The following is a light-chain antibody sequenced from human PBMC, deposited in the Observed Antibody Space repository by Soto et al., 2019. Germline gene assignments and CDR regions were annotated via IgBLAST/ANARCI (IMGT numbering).Light chain of an antibody. CDR3: QSYDTGLSGPVV. CDR2: GNT. CDR1: GSNIGAGFD. Sequence: QSALTQPPSLSGAPGQNIIISCTGGGSNIGAGFDVHWYQQLPGTAPKLLIYGNTNRPSGVPDRFSGSKSGTSASLVITGLQAEDEAEYYCQSYDTGLSGPVVFGGGTKLTVL. J-gene: IGLJ2*01. V-gene: IGLV1-40*01.